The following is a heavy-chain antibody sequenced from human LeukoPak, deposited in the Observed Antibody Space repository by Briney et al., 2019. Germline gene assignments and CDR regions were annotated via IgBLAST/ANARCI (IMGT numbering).Heavy chain of an antibody. Sequence: PGGSLRLSCAASGFTVSSNYMSWVRQAPGKGLEWVSAISGSGGSTYYADSVKGRFTISRDNSKNTLYLQMNSLRAEDTAVYYCANRAVITPTPYFQHWGQGTLVTVSS. CDR2: ISGSGGST. CDR1: GFTVSSNY. V-gene: IGHV3-23*01. J-gene: IGHJ1*01. CDR3: ANRAVITPTPYFQH. D-gene: IGHD3-3*01.